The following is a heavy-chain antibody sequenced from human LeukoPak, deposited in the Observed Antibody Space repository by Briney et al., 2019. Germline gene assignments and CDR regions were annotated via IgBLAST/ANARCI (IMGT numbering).Heavy chain of an antibody. V-gene: IGHV4-34*01. CDR3: ARHSSSSYFDY. CDR2: INHSGGT. CDR1: GGSFSGYY. D-gene: IGHD6-13*01. Sequence: SETLSLTCAVYGGSFSGYYWSWIRQPPGKGLEWIGEINHSGGTNYNPSLKSRVTISVDTSKNQFSPQLSSVTAADTAVHYCARHSSSSYFDYWGQGTLVTVSS. J-gene: IGHJ4*02.